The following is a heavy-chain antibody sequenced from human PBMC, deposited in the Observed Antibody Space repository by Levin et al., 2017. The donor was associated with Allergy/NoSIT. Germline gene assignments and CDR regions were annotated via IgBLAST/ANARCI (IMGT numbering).Heavy chain of an antibody. CDR2: ISNNGGRT. CDR1: GFTFNKNT. D-gene: IGHD4-17*01. V-gene: IGHV3-64D*06. J-gene: IGHJ4*02. Sequence: PGGSLRLSCSASGFTFNKNTMQWVRQAPGKGLEHVLAISNNGGRTYYTDSVKGRFTISRDNSKNTVYLQMSSLRPGDTAMYYCVKNGDYGELGFWGQGTLVTVSS. CDR3: VKNGDYGELGF.